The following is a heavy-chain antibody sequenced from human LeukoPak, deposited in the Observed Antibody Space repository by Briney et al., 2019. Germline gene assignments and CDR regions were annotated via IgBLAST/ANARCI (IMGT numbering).Heavy chain of an antibody. D-gene: IGHD1-26*01. CDR1: GFTFSGYS. Sequence: GGSLRLSCAASGFTFSGYSITWVRQAPGKGLEWVSSISSYSTYIYYADSVKGRFTISRDNAKNSLYLQMSSLRAEDTAVYYCARLSGNFGSYYFDYWGQGTLVTVSS. CDR2: ISSYSTYI. J-gene: IGHJ4*02. CDR3: ARLSGNFGSYYFDY. V-gene: IGHV3-21*01.